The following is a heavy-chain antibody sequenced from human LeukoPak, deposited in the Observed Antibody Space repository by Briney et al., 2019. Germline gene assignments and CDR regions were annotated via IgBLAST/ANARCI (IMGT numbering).Heavy chain of an antibody. Sequence: GASVKVSCKASGYTFTVYYMHWVRQAPGQGLEWMGWINPNSGGTNYAQKFQGRVTMTRDSSITTAYMELRSLRSNDTAIYYCANRHDSFDIWGQGTKVTVFS. J-gene: IGHJ3*02. CDR2: INPNSGGT. CDR3: ANRHDSFDI. V-gene: IGHV1-2*02. CDR1: GYTFTVYY.